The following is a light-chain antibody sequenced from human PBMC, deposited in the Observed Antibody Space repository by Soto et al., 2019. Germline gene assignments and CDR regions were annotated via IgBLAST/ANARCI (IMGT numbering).Light chain of an antibody. V-gene: IGLV2-14*01. CDR1: SSDVGGYNY. CDR3: SSYTSSSTLV. Sequence: QSALTQPASVSGSPGQSITISCTGTSSDVGGYNYVSWYQQHPGKAPKLMIYDVSNRPSGVSNRFSGSKSGNTASLTISGRQADDEADYYCSSYTSSSTLVFGTGTK. CDR2: DVS. J-gene: IGLJ1*01.